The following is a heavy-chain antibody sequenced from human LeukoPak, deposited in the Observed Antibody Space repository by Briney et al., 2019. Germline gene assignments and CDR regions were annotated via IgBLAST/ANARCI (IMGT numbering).Heavy chain of an antibody. CDR2: IYYSGST. V-gene: IGHV4-59*01. CDR3: SRWRVPTTTVFYYGMDV. J-gene: IGHJ6*04. D-gene: IGHD2/OR15-2a*01. Sequence: SETLSPTCTVSGGSISGYFWSWIRQPPGKELEWIGYIYYSGSTNYNPSLKSRVTISVDTSKNQFSLKLSSVTAADTAVYFCSRWRVPTTTVFYYGMDVWGKGTTVTATS. CDR1: GGSISGYF.